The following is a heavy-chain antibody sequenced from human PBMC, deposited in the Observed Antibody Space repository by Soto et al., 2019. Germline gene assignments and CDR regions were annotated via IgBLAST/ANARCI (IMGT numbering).Heavy chain of an antibody. Sequence: TLSLTCTVTGGAISGYYWTWIRQSDGEGLEWIGRIYSSGSTNYNPSLKSRVTISLDTSMNYFSLRLSSVTAADTAVYYCARGQRFSDWFDPWGQGTLVTVSS. CDR1: GGAISGYY. CDR3: ARGQRFSDWFDP. D-gene: IGHD3-3*01. CDR2: IYSSGST. V-gene: IGHV4-4*07. J-gene: IGHJ5*02.